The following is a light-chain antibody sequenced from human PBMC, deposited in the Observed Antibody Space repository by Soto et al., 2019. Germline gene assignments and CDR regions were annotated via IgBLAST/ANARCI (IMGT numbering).Light chain of an antibody. CDR2: KVS. J-gene: IGKJ1*01. V-gene: IGKV2-30*01. CDR1: QSLVYSDGNTY. CDR3: MQATYWPRT. Sequence: VLMTQSPLSLSVTLGQPASISCRASQSLVYSDGNTYLHWFQQRPAQSPNCPIYKVSNRDSGVPVRFSGSGSGADFTLQISRVEAVDVGVYFCMQATYWPRTFGQGTKVEIK.